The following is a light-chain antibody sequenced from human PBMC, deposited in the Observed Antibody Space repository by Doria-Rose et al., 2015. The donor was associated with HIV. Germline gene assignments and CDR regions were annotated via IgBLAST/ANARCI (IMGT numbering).Light chain of an antibody. J-gene: IGKJ1*01. V-gene: IGKV3-20*01. CDR1: QSFSSTY. CDR3: HQYGTSWT. CDR2: DGS. Sequence: VLTQSPGTLSLSPGERATLSCRASQSFSSTYLAWYQQKPGQAPSLLIYDGSTRATGIPDRFSASGSGTDFTLTINRLEPEDFALYYCHQYGTSWTFGQGTKLEI.